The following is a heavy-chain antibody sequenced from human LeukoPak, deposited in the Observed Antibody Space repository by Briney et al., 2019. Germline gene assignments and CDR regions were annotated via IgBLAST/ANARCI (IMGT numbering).Heavy chain of an antibody. Sequence: ASVNVSCKPSGYTFTGYYMHWVRQAPGQGREGMGGINPNSGGTNYAQKFQGRVTMTGDTSISTAYMELSRLRSDDTAVYYCARDLSLAVPVQGYWGQGTLVTVSS. CDR1: GYTFTGYY. V-gene: IGHV1-2*02. CDR2: INPNSGGT. D-gene: IGHD6-19*01. J-gene: IGHJ4*02. CDR3: ARDLSLAVPVQGY.